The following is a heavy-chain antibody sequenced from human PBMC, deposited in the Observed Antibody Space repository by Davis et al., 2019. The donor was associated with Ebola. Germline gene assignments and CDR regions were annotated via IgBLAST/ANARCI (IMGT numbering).Heavy chain of an antibody. J-gene: IGHJ6*02. D-gene: IGHD5-18*01. Sequence: SETLSLTCTVSGGSISSSSSYWGWIRQPPGKGLEWIGNMFYSGSTYYNPSLKSRVTISVDTSKNQFSLKVSSVTAADTAVYYCARIPYSYGYDYYYYGMDVWGQGTTVTVSS. CDR1: GGSISSSSSY. CDR2: MFYSGST. V-gene: IGHV4-39*01. CDR3: ARIPYSYGYDYYYYGMDV.